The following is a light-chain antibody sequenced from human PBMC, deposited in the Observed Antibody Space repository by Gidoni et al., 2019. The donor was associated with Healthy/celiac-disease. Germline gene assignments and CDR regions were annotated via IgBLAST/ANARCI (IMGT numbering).Light chain of an antibody. CDR1: QSISSY. V-gene: IGKV1-39*01. Sequence: PSSLSASVGDRVTITCRASQSISSYLNWYQQKPGKAPKLLIYAASSLQSGVPSRFSGSGSGTDFTLTISSLQPEDFATYYCQQSYSTLGTFGQGTKVEIK. CDR2: AAS. CDR3: QQSYSTLGT. J-gene: IGKJ1*01.